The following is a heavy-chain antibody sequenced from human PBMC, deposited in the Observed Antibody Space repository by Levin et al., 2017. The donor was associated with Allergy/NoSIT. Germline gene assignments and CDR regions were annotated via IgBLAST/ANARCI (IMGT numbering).Heavy chain of an antibody. CDR1: GGSISSSY. CDR3: ASSPLNWGWRYFDL. D-gene: IGHD7-27*01. V-gene: IGHV4-59*01. CDR2: IYYSGST. Sequence: SQTLSLTCTVSGGSISSSYWSWIRQPPGKGLEWIGYIYYSGSTNYNPSLKSRVTISVDTSKNQFSLKLSSVTAADTAVYYCASSPLNWGWRYFDLWGRGTLVTVSS. J-gene: IGHJ2*01.